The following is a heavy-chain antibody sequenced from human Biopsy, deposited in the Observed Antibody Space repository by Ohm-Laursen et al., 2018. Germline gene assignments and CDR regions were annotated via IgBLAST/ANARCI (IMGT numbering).Heavy chain of an antibody. CDR3: ARDPRDTALGIFDY. J-gene: IGHJ4*02. Sequence: SLRLSCTASGFTLNKHGMHWVRQAPGKGLEWVAFIWFDETNKHYADSVKGRFTISRDNSKNMLYLQMNTLRDADTAVYYCARDPRDTALGIFDYWGLGTLVTVSS. D-gene: IGHD5-18*01. CDR1: GFTLNKHG. CDR2: IWFDETNK. V-gene: IGHV3-33*01.